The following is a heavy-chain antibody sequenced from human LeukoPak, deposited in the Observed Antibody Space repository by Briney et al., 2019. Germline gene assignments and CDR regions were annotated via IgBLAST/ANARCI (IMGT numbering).Heavy chain of an antibody. Sequence: PGGSLRLSCAASGFTFSIYDMHWVRRAPGKGLEWVSTIYSGGSTYYADSVTGGFTISRDNSKNTLYLQMNSLRAEDTAVYYCARDGAVLTGYYDYWGQGTLVTVSS. J-gene: IGHJ4*02. V-gene: IGHV3-66*01. D-gene: IGHD3-9*01. CDR2: IYSGGST. CDR1: GFTFSIYD. CDR3: ARDGAVLTGYYDY.